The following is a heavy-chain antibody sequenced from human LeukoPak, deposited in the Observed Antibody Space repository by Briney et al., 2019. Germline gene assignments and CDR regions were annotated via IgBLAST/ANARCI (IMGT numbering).Heavy chain of an antibody. V-gene: IGHV3-21*01. D-gene: IGHD6-13*01. CDR1: GFTFSSYS. CDR3: ASVGYSSSSGLDP. CDR2: ISSSSSYI. J-gene: IGHJ5*02. Sequence: PGGSLRLSCAASGFTFSSYSMNWVRQAPGKGLEWVSSISSSSSYIYYADSVKGRFTIPRDNAKNSLYLQMNSLRAEDTAAYYCASVGYSSSSGLDPWGQGTLVTVSS.